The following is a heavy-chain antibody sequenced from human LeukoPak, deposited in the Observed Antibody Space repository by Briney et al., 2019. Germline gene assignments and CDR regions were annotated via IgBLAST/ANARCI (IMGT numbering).Heavy chain of an antibody. Sequence: SETLSLTCGVSGGSISSSIRWSWVRQPPGKGLEWIGEIHHEGSTKYSPSLKSRVTISVDKSKNQFSPKLNSMTAADTAVYYCTAQGGWYIDYWGQGTLVTVSS. CDR3: TAQGGWYIDY. CDR1: GGSISSSIR. D-gene: IGHD6-19*01. J-gene: IGHJ4*02. V-gene: IGHV4/OR15-8*01. CDR2: IHHEGST.